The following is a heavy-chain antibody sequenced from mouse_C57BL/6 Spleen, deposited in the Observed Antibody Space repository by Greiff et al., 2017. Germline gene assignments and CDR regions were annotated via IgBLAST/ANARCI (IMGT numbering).Heavy chain of an antibody. CDR2: IYPRDGST. CDR1: GYTFTSYD. V-gene: IGHV1-85*01. J-gene: IGHJ1*03. D-gene: IGHD4-1*01. Sequence: VQVVESGPELVKPGASVKLSCKASGYTFTSYDINWVKQRPGQGLEWIGWIYPRDGSTKYNEKFKGKATLPVDTSSSTAYMEFHSLTSEDSAVYFCARWGLGRGDWYFDVWGTGTTVTVSS. CDR3: ARWGLGRGDWYFDV.